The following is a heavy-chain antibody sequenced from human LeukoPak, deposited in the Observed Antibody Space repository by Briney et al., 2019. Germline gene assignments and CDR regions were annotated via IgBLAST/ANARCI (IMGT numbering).Heavy chain of an antibody. CDR2: ISYDGSNK. J-gene: IGHJ4*02. Sequence: PGRSLRLSCAASGFTFSSYGMHWVRQAPGKGLEWVAVISYDGSNKYYADSVKGRFTISRDNSKNTLYLQMNSLRAEDTAVYYCAKDGPYLKHYGSGQLDYWGQGTLVTVSS. V-gene: IGHV3-30*18. CDR3: AKDGPYLKHYGSGQLDY. CDR1: GFTFSSYG. D-gene: IGHD3-10*01.